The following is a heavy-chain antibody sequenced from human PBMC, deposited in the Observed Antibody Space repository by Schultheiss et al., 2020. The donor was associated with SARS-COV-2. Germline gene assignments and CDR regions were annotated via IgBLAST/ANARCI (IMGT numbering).Heavy chain of an antibody. CDR2: INHSGST. V-gene: IGHV4-61*01. Sequence: SETLSLTCTVSGGSVSSGSYYWSWIRQPPGKGLEWIGEINHSGSTYYNPSLKSRVTISVDRSKNQFSLKLSSVTAADTAVYYCARDLRGSSSMDVWGQGTTVTVSS. J-gene: IGHJ6*02. D-gene: IGHD6-6*01. CDR1: GGSVSSGSYY. CDR3: ARDLRGSSSMDV.